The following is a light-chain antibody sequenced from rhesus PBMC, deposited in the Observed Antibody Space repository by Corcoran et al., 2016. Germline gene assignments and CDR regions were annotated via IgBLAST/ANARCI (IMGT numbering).Light chain of an antibody. Sequence: DIQMTQSPSSLSASVGDRVTITCRASQTISSWLAWYQPKPGKATKLLVYRASTLQYGVPSRFIGSGSGTHFTLTISSLQSEDFGTYYCQQYSLSPITFGPGTRLDI. V-gene: IGKV1-22*01. CDR3: QQYSLSPIT. J-gene: IGKJ3*01. CDR1: QTISSW. CDR2: RAS.